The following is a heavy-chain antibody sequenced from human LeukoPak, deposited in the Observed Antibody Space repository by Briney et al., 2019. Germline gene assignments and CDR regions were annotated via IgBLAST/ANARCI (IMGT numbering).Heavy chain of an antibody. CDR3: ARDSGPTGEDY. V-gene: IGHV3-48*01. CDR1: GFTFSSYS. J-gene: IGHJ4*02. Sequence: PGGSLRLSCAASGFTFSSYSMNWVRQAPGKGLEWVSYISSSSSTIYYADSVKGRLTISRDNAKNSLYLQMNSLRAEDTAVYYCARDSGPTGEDYWGQGTLVTVSS. D-gene: IGHD7-27*01. CDR2: ISSSSSTI.